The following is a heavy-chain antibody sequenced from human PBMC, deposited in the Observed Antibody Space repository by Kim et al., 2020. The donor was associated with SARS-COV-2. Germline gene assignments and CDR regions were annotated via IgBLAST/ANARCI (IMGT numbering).Heavy chain of an antibody. CDR1: GGSVSSGSYY. V-gene: IGHV4-61*01. Sequence: SETLSLTCTVSGGSVSSGSYYWSWIRQPPGRGLEWIGYIYYSGSTNYNPSLKSRVTISVDTSQNQFSLKLSSVTAADTAVYYCARDVSGPISGSYAAVLVYAFAIWGQGTTGTVSS. D-gene: IGHD1-26*01. CDR2: IYYSGST. J-gene: IGHJ3*02. CDR3: ARDVSGPISGSYAAVLVYAFAI.